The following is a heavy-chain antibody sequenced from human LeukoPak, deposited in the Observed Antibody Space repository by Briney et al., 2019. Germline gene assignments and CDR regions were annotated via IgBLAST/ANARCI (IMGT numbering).Heavy chain of an antibody. D-gene: IGHD4-11*01. CDR1: GGSISSGSYY. J-gene: IGHJ5*02. CDR2: FYTSGST. V-gene: IGHV4-61*02. CDR3: AREGDYSNRLDP. Sequence: SETLSLTCTVSGGSISSGSYYWSWIRQPAGKGLEWIGRFYTSGSTGYNPSLKSRVTISVDTSRNQFSLKLRSVTAADTAVYYCAREGDYSNRLDPWGQGTLVTVSS.